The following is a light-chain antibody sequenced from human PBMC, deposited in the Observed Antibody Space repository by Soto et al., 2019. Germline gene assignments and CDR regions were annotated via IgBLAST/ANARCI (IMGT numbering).Light chain of an antibody. Sequence: QSVLTQPASVSGSPGQSITVSCTGTTGDVGGYNYVSWYQQHPGKAPKLIIYEVTNRPSGVSNRFSASKSGNTASLTISGLQADDEADYYRSSYTSSDTLVVFGTGTKLTVL. CDR3: SSYTSSDTLVV. J-gene: IGLJ1*01. V-gene: IGLV2-14*01. CDR2: EVT. CDR1: TGDVGGYNY.